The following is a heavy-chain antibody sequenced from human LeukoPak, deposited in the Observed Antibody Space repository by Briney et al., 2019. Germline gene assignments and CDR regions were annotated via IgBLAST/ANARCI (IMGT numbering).Heavy chain of an antibody. Sequence: SETLSLTCAVYGGSFSGYYWSWIRQPPGKGLEWIGYIFYSGSTNYNPSLMSRVTISVDTSKNQFSLKLTSMTAADTAVYYCARGIYGYRFSFDYWGQGTLVTVSS. J-gene: IGHJ4*02. CDR3: ARGIYGYRFSFDY. CDR2: IFYSGST. V-gene: IGHV4-59*01. D-gene: IGHD5-18*01. CDR1: GGSFSGYY.